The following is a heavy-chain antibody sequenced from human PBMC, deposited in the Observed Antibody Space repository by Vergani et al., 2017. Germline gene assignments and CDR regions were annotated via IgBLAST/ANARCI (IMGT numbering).Heavy chain of an antibody. CDR2: IYSGGST. CDR3: ASESLTPPYYYYYGMDV. V-gene: IGHV3-53*01. Sequence: EVQLVESGGGLIQPGGSLRLSCAASGFTVSSNYMSWVRQAPGKGLEWVSVIYSGGSTYYADSVKGRFTISRDNSKNTLYLQMNSLRAEDTAVYYCASESLTPPYYYYYGMDVWGQGTTVTVSS. D-gene: IGHD4/OR15-4a*01. J-gene: IGHJ6*02. CDR1: GFTVSSNY.